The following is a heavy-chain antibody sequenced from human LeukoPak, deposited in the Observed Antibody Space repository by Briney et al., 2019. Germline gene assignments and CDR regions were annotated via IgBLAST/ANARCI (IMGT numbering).Heavy chain of an antibody. Sequence: GGSLRLSCAASGFTFSSYWMSWVRQAPGKGLEWVANIKQDGSEKYYVDSVKGRFTISRDNAKNSLYLQMNSLRAEDTAVYYCARVWKYSYGLDAFDIWGQGTMVTVSS. CDR1: GFTFSSYW. J-gene: IGHJ3*02. CDR2: IKQDGSEK. D-gene: IGHD5-18*01. CDR3: ARVWKYSYGLDAFDI. V-gene: IGHV3-7*03.